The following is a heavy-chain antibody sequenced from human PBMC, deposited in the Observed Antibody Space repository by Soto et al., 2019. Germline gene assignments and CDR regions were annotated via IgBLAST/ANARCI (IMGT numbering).Heavy chain of an antibody. Sequence: QVQLVQSGAEVKKPGSSVKVSCKASGGTFSSYSISWVRQAPGQGLEWMGGIIPIFGTANYAQKFQGRVTITADEATSTAYMELSSLRSEDTAVYYCAIEYSSSPPYYPIGYWGQGTLVTVSS. D-gene: IGHD6-6*01. CDR3: AIEYSSSPPYYPIGY. CDR1: GGTFSSYS. CDR2: IIPIFGTA. V-gene: IGHV1-69*01. J-gene: IGHJ4*02.